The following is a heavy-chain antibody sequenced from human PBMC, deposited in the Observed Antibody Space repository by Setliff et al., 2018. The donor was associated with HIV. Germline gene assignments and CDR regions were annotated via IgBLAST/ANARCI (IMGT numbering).Heavy chain of an antibody. V-gene: IGHV3-30*04. J-gene: IGHJ6*03. CDR3: ARYGGGNPFYYYYMDV. CDR2: VSYDGGNI. D-gene: IGHD2-15*01. Sequence: GESLKISCAASGFTFSSYALHWVRQAPGKGLEWVAVVSYDGGNIYYADSVKGRFTISRDNSKNTLYLQMNSLRAEDTALYYCARYGGGNPFYYYYMDVWGKGTTVTVSS. CDR1: GFTFSSYA.